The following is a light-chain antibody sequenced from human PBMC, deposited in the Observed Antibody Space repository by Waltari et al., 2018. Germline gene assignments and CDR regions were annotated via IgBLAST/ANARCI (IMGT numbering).Light chain of an antibody. CDR3: QQYGSAPGT. CDR2: GAS. Sequence: EIVLTQSPGTLSLSPGERATLSCRASQSVSNSFLAWYQQKPGQAPRLLIYGASSRATGIPGRFSGSGSETDFTLTISRLGPEDFTVYYCQQYGSAPGTFGQGTKVEIK. CDR1: QSVSNSF. J-gene: IGKJ1*01. V-gene: IGKV3-20*01.